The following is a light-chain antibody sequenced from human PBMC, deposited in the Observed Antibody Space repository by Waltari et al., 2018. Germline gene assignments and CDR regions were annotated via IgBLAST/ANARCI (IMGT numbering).Light chain of an antibody. CDR1: QGVNIF. Sequence: DIQMTQSPASLSASVGDTVTITCRARQGVNIFLAWFQQKPGKAPKSLIYGASSLQSGVPSRVGGSGSGTEFTLTISSLQPEDFGTYYCQQYNNYPFTFGPGTTVDIK. CDR3: QQYNNYPFT. J-gene: IGKJ3*01. CDR2: GAS. V-gene: IGKV1-16*01.